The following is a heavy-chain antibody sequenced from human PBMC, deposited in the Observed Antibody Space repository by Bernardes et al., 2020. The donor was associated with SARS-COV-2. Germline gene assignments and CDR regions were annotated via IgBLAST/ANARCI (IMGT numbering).Heavy chain of an antibody. J-gene: IGHJ6*02. CDR2: INPNSGGT. D-gene: IGHD4-4*01. V-gene: IGHV1-2*02. CDR1: GYTFTGYY. CDR3: AREREDDYSNYSGMDV. Sequence: ASVKVSCKASGYTFTGYYMHWVRQAPGQGLEWMGWINPNSGGTNYAQKFQGRVTMTRDTSISTAYMELSRLRSDDTAVYYCAREREDDYSNYSGMDVWGQATTVTVAS.